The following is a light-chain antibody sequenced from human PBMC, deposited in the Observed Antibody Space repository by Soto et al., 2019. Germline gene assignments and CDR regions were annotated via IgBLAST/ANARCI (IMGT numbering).Light chain of an antibody. CDR2: GAS. CDR1: QSAPSSN. CDR3: QHYGN. J-gene: IGKJ3*01. V-gene: IGKV3-20*01. Sequence: IVMTQSPVTLSVSPGERWTLSCRTSQSAPSSNLAWYQQQPGQAPRLLIYGASSRATGIPDRFSGSGSGPEFTLTVRRLEPEDFAVYFCQHYGNFGTGHKVAIK.